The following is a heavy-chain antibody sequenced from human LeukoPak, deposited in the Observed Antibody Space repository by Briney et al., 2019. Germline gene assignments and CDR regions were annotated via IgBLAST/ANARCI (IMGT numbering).Heavy chain of an antibody. CDR2: ISSSSSSI. CDR1: GFTLSSHS. CDR3: AGGVAGKGGTFDY. Sequence: PGGSLRLSCAASGFTLSSHSMNWVRQAPGKGLEWVSYISSSSSSIYYADSVKGRFTISRDNAKNSLYLQMNSLRDEDTAVYYCAGGVAGKGGTFDYWGQGTLVTVSS. D-gene: IGHD6-19*01. J-gene: IGHJ4*02. V-gene: IGHV3-48*02.